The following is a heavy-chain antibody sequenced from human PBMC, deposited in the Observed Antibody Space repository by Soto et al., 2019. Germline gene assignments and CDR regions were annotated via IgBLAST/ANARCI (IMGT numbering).Heavy chain of an antibody. CDR1: GGAISSYY. CDR2: IYYSGST. CDR3: ARHLKGWFDP. V-gene: IGHV4-59*08. Sequence: SETLCLTCTVSGGAISSYYWSWIRQPPGKGLEWIGYIYYSGSTNYNPSLKSRVTISVDTSKNQFSLKLSSVTAADTAVYYCARHLKGWFDPWGQGTLVTVSS. J-gene: IGHJ5*02.